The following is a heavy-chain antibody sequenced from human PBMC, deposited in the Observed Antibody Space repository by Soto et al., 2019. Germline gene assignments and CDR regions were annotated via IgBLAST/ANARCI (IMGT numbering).Heavy chain of an antibody. D-gene: IGHD2-21*02. CDR2: ISWNSGSI. CDR1: GFTFDDYA. V-gene: IGHV3-9*01. J-gene: IGHJ6*03. CDR3: AKASRSVGSGDPDCYDYVDV. Sequence: EVQLLEPGGGLVQPGRSLRLSCAASGFTFDDYAMHWVRQAPGKGLEWVSGISWNSGSIGYADSLKRRFTISRDNAKNSLYLQVNSLRAEDTALYYCAKASRSVGSGDPDCYDYVDVCGKGTTVTVSS.